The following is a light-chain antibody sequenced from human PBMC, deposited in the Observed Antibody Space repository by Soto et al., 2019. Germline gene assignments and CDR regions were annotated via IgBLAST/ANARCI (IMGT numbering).Light chain of an antibody. CDR1: QGISSY. V-gene: IGKV1-8*01. Sequence: AIRMPQSPSSLSASTGDRVTITCRASQGISSYLAWYQQKPGKAPKLLIYAASTLQSGVPSRFSGSGSGTDFTLTISCLQSEDFATYYCQQYYSYLPITFGPGTKVDIK. CDR3: QQYYSYLPIT. CDR2: AAS. J-gene: IGKJ3*01.